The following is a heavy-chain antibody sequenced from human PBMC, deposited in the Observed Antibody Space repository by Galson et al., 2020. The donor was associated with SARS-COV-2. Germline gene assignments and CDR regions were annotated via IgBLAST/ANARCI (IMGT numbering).Heavy chain of an antibody. CDR2: IDWDDDK. V-gene: IGHV2-70*01. D-gene: IGHD1-26*01. J-gene: IGHJ5*02. Sequence: SGPTLVKPTQTLTLTCTFSGFSLSTSGMCVSWIRQPPGKALEWLALIDWDDDKYYSTSLKTRLTISKDTSKNQLVVTMSNMDPVETATYDGARTTIVVLGGYNWFDPWGQGTLVTVSS. CDR1: GFSLSTSGMC. CDR3: ARTTIVVLGGYNWFDP.